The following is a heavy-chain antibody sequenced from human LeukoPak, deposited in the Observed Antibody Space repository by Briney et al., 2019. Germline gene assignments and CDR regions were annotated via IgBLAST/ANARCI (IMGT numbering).Heavy chain of an antibody. D-gene: IGHD6-19*01. V-gene: IGHV4-39*07. CDR3: ARAYSSGWYGAYNWFDP. J-gene: IGHJ5*02. Sequence: SETLSLTCTVSGGSISSSSYYWGWIRQPPGKGLEWIGSIYYSGSTYYNPSLKSRVTISVDTSKNQFSLKLSSVTAADTAVYYCARAYSSGWYGAYNWFDPWGQGTLVTVSS. CDR2: IYYSGST. CDR1: GGSISSSSYY.